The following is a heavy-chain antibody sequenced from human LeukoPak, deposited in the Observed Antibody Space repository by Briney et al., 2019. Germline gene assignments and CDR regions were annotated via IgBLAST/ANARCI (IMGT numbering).Heavy chain of an antibody. CDR1: GFSISSYA. J-gene: IGHJ4*01. V-gene: IGHV3-23*01. Sequence: PGGSLRLSCAASGFSISSYALAWVRQTPGKGLEWVSAVTGGGDGTHYVDSVKGRFTISRDNSKNTIYLQVNSLRVEDTAIYFCGSDPNGDYVGALGYWGRGTLVPVSS. D-gene: IGHD2-8*01. CDR2: VTGGGDGT. CDR3: GSDPNGDYVGALGY.